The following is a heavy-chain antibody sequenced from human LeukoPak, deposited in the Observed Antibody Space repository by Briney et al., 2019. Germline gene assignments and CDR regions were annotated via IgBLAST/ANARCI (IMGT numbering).Heavy chain of an antibody. CDR1: GFTFSSYS. V-gene: IGHV3-21*01. D-gene: IGHD1-14*01. CDR3: ARDLRVITTYFDY. CDR2: ISSSSSYI. J-gene: IGHJ4*02. Sequence: AGGSLRLSCAASGFTFSSYSMNWVRQAPGKGLEWVSSISSSSSYIYYADSVKGRFTISRDNAKNSLYLQMNSLRAEDTAVYYCARDLRVITTYFDYWGQGTLVTVSS.